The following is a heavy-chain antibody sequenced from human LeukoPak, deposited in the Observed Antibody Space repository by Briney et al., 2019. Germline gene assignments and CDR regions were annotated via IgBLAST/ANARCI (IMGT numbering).Heavy chain of an antibody. V-gene: IGHV1-46*01. CDR1: GYTFTSYY. CDR3: AATIPSTVTTLDY. Sequence: GASVKVSCKASGYTFTSYYMHWVRQAPGQGLEWMGIINPSGGSTSYAQKFQGRVTMTRDTSTGTVYMELSSLRSEDTAVYYCAATIPSTVTTLDYWGQGTLVTVSS. D-gene: IGHD4-17*01. CDR2: INPSGGST. J-gene: IGHJ4*02.